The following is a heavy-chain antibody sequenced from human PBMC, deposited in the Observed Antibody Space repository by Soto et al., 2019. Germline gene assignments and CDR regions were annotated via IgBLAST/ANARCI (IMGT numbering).Heavy chain of an antibody. CDR1: GYTFTSYG. Sequence: QVQLVQSGAEVKKPGASVKVSRKASGYTFTSYGISWVRQAPGQGLEWMGWISAYNGNTNYAQKLQGRVTMTTDTSTSTAYMELRSLRSDATAVYYCARAPPTAAGRYYYYGMDVWGQGTTVTVSS. J-gene: IGHJ6*02. CDR3: ARAPPTAAGRYYYYGMDV. D-gene: IGHD6-13*01. V-gene: IGHV1-18*01. CDR2: ISAYNGNT.